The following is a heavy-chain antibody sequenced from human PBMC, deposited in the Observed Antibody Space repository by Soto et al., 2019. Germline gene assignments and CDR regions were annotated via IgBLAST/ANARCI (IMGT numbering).Heavy chain of an antibody. CDR3: ARRMTTFLAF. J-gene: IGHJ4*02. Sequence: QVQLVQSGAEVKKPGSSVRVSCKASGATYSDYAFAWVRQAPGQGLEWMGGIIPKFGASKYAQKFHGRVTIPADESTSTAYLELSSLRYEDTAVYSCARRMTTFLAFWGQGTLVTVSS. D-gene: IGHD3-16*01. CDR1: GATYSDYA. V-gene: IGHV1-69*01. CDR2: IIPKFGAS.